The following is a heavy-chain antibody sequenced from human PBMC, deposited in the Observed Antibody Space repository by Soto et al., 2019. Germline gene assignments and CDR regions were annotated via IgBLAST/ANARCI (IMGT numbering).Heavy chain of an antibody. J-gene: IGHJ4*02. CDR1: GGCVSSGSYY. V-gene: IGHV4-61*01. CDR3: ARGSRYGYNDY. D-gene: IGHD5-12*01. Sequence: SETLSLTCTVSGGCVSSGSYYWSWIRQPPGKGLEWIGYIYYSGSTNYNPSLKSRVTISVDTSKKQFSLKLSFVTAADTAVYYCARGSRYGYNDYWGQGTLVTVSS. CDR2: IYYSGST.